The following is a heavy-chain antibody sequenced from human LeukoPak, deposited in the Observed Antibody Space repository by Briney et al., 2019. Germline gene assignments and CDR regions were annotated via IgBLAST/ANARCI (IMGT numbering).Heavy chain of an antibody. CDR2: IYYSGST. CDR1: GGPISSYY. J-gene: IGHJ6*02. CDR3: ARVPRLSGSYYGNYYYGMDV. V-gene: IGHV4-59*01. Sequence: SETLSLTCTVSGGPISSYYWSWIRQPPGKGLEWIGYIYYSGSTNYNPSLKSRVTISVDTSKNQFSLKLSSVTAADTAVYYCARVPRLSGSYYGNYYYGMDVWGQGTTVTVSS. D-gene: IGHD1-26*01.